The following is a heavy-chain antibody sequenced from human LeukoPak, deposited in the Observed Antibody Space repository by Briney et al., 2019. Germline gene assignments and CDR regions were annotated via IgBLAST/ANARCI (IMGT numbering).Heavy chain of an antibody. Sequence: PGGSLRLSCAASGFTFNSYGMHWVRQAPGKGLEWVAVISYDGSNKYYADSVKGRFTISRDNSKNTLYLQMNSLRAEDTAVYYCARDFSSYYANSAYYGDTWFDYWGQGTLVTVSS. CDR3: ARDFSSYYANSAYYGDTWFDY. J-gene: IGHJ4*02. CDR1: GFTFNSYG. CDR2: ISYDGSNK. D-gene: IGHD3-22*01. V-gene: IGHV3-30*03.